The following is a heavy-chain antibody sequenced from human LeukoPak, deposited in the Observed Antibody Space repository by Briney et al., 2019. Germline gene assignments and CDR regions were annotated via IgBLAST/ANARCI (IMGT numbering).Heavy chain of an antibody. CDR1: GGSISSGDYY. Sequence: SETLSLTCTVSGGSISSGDYYWSWIRQPPGKGLEWIGYIYHSGSTYYNPSLKSRVTISVDRSKNQFSLKLSSVTAADTAVYYCARDPPSYCSGGSCYRSYWYFDLWGRGTLVTVSS. CDR3: ARDPPSYCSGGSCYRSYWYFDL. D-gene: IGHD2-15*01. V-gene: IGHV4-30-2*01. CDR2: IYHSGST. J-gene: IGHJ2*01.